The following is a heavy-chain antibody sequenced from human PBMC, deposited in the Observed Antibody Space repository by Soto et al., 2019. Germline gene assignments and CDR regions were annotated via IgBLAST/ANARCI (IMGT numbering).Heavy chain of an antibody. CDR2: INPSGGST. J-gene: IGHJ6*02. D-gene: IGHD3-3*01. CDR1: GYTCTNNY. V-gene: IGHV1-46*01. CDR3: ARDGWSAGYDFWSGYYYTRPRTYYYYGMDV. Sequence: PSGTDSCRASGYTCTNNYMHGVRQAPGQGLEWMGIINPSGGSTSYAQKFQGRVTITRDTSTSTVYMELSSLRSEDTAVYYCARDGWSAGYDFWSGYYYTRPRTYYYYGMDVWGQGTTVTVSS.